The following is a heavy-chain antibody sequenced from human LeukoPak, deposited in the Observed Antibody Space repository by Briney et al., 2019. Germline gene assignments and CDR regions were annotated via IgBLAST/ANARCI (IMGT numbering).Heavy chain of an antibody. Sequence: PSETLSLTCTVSGGSISSYYWSWIRQPAGKGLEWIGRIYTSGSTNYNPSLKSRVTMSVDTSKNQFSLKLSSVTAADTAVYYCARGSVTARLNAFDIWGQGTMVIVSS. CDR3: ARGSVTARLNAFDI. CDR2: IYTSGST. V-gene: IGHV4-4*07. D-gene: IGHD6-6*01. J-gene: IGHJ3*02. CDR1: GGSISSYY.